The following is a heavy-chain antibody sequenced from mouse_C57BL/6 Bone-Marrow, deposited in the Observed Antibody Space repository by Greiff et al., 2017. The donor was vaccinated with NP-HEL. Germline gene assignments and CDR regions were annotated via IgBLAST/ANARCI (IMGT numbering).Heavy chain of an antibody. CDR1: GFTFSSYG. J-gene: IGHJ2*01. CDR3: ARHGDGSVDY. V-gene: IGHV5-6*01. Sequence: QRVESGGDLVKPGGFLKLSCAASGFTFSSYGMSWVRQTPDKRLEWVATISSGGSYTYYPDSVKGRFTISRDNAKNTLYLQMSSLKSEDTAMYYCARHGDGSVDYWGQGTTLTVSS. CDR2: ISSGGSYT. D-gene: IGHD2-3*01.